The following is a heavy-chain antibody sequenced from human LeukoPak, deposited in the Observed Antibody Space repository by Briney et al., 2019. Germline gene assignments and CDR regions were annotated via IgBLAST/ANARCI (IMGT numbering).Heavy chain of an antibody. D-gene: IGHD6-13*01. Sequence: PSETLSLTCTVSGGSFRDYYWSWIRQSPGKGLEWIGYVYYSGSANYNPSLKSRVTISVDMSKNVFSLKLNSVTAADTAVYYCARGAAGSDYWGQGTLVTVSS. J-gene: IGHJ4*02. V-gene: IGHV4-59*01. CDR1: GGSFRDYY. CDR2: VYYSGSA. CDR3: ARGAAGSDY.